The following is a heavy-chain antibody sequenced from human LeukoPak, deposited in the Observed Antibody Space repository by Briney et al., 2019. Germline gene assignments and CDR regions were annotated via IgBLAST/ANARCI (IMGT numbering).Heavy chain of an antibody. CDR1: GRSLSSYY. CDR2: IYYSGST. Sequence: SETLSLTCTVSGRSLSSYYWSWIRQPPGKGLEWVGYIYYSGSTYYNPSLKSRVTISVDTSKNQFSLKLSSVTAADTAVYYCARDLTLVFPDSYYYDYNAFDIWGQGTMVTVSS. CDR3: ARDLTLVFPDSYYYDYNAFDI. J-gene: IGHJ3*02. D-gene: IGHD3-22*01. V-gene: IGHV4-59*12.